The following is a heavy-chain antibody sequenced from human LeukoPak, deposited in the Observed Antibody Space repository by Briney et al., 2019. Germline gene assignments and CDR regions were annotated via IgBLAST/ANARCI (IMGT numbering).Heavy chain of an antibody. CDR1: GFTLSSYE. D-gene: IGHD3-22*01. CDR2: MSSSGNSK. Sequence: GGSLRLSCAASGFTLSSYEMNWVRQAPGKGLEWVSYMSSSGNSKHYADSVKGRFTISRDNAKNTLNLQMNSLRAEDTAVYYCARDLGQYYDTSDNWFDPWGQGTLVTVSS. V-gene: IGHV3-48*03. J-gene: IGHJ5*02. CDR3: ARDLGQYYDTSDNWFDP.